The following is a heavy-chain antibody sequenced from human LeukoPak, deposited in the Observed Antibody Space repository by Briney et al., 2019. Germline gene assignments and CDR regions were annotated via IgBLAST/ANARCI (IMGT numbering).Heavy chain of an antibody. CDR1: GGSINSGGYY. CDR3: AREENTLARIDY. D-gene: IGHD2/OR15-2a*01. V-gene: IGHV4-30-2*01. Sequence: SETLSLTCTVSGGSINSGGYYWSWIRQPPGKGLEWIGYIYHTGSTYYNPTLRSRVTFSVDKSRNQFSLKLTSVTAADTAVYYCAREENTLARIDYWGQGTLVTVSS. CDR2: IYHTGST. J-gene: IGHJ4*02.